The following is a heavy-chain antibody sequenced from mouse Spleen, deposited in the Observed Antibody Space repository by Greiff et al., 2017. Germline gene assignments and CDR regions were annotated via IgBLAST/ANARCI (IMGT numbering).Heavy chain of an antibody. CDR1: GYTFTDYA. V-gene: IGHV1-67*01. CDR3: ASYDGSYAAMDY. D-gene: IGHD1-1*01. J-gene: IGHJ4*01. Sequence: ESGPELVRPGVSVKISCKGSGYTFTDYAMHWVKQSHAKSLEWIGVISTYYGDASYNQKFKDKATMTVDKSSSTAYMELARLTSEDSAVYYCASYDGSYAAMDYWGQGTSVTVSS. CDR2: ISTYYGDA.